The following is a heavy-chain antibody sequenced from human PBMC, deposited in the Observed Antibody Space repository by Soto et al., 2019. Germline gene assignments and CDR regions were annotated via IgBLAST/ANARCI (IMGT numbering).Heavy chain of an antibody. CDR3: GRISSYGDYAY. D-gene: IGHD4-17*01. CDR1: GGSISGYY. CDR2: VYNGNT. V-gene: IGHV4-59*08. J-gene: IGHJ4*02. Sequence: PSETLSLTCTISGGSISGYYWTWIRQSPGKGLEYIGYVYNGNTNYNPSLNSRVTISVDTSKNQFSLKLSSVTAADTAVYYCGRISSYGDYAYWGQGTLVTVSS.